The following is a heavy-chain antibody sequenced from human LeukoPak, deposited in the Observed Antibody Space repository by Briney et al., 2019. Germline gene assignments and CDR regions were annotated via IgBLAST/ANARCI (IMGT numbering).Heavy chain of an antibody. D-gene: IGHD2-2*01. CDR2: INPSGGST. Sequence: ASVKVSCKASGYTFTSYGISWVRQAPGQGLEWMGIINPSGGSTSYAQKFQGRVTMTRDTSTSTVYMELSSLRSEDTAVYYCAREWGDIVVVPAATLAAFDIWGQGTMVTVSS. V-gene: IGHV1-46*01. CDR3: AREWGDIVVVPAATLAAFDI. CDR1: GYTFTSYG. J-gene: IGHJ3*02.